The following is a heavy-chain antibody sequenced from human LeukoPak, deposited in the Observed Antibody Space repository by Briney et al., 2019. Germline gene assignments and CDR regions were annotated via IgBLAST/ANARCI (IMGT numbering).Heavy chain of an antibody. V-gene: IGHV3-23*05. CDR3: SKDVVPDSGWDLDY. Sequence: GGSLRLSRTASGFSFSTYSMTWVRQGPGKGLEWVSSIYNSGSKTFYADSVKGRFTISRDNSKNTLYLQINSLTAEDTAIYYCSKDVVPDSGWDLDYWGQGTLVTVSS. CDR2: IYNSGSKT. J-gene: IGHJ4*02. CDR1: GFSFSTYS. D-gene: IGHD6-19*01.